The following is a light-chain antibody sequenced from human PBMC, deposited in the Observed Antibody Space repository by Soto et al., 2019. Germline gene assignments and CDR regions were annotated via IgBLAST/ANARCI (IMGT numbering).Light chain of an antibody. CDR1: QGIRNY. CDR2: AAS. J-gene: IGKJ1*01. V-gene: IGKV1-27*01. Sequence: IRMTQSPSSLSASVGDRVTITCRASQGIRNYLAWYQQKPGKVPKLLIYAASTLQSGVPSRFSGSGSGTDFTLTISSLQPEDVATYYCQKYNSDTRTFGQGTKVDIK. CDR3: QKYNSDTRT.